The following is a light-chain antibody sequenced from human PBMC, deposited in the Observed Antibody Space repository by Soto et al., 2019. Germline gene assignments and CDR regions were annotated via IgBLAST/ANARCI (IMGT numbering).Light chain of an antibody. J-gene: IGLJ2*01. CDR2: SNS. CDR1: SSNIGAGYD. Sequence: QSVLTQPPSVSGAPGQRVTISCTGSSSNIGAGYDVHWYQQLPGIAPKLLIYSNSNRPSGVPDRFSGSKSGTSASLAITGLKVEMEAVYSAHSYDSRRGVSIFGGGTKPPVL. CDR3: HSYDSRRGVSI. V-gene: IGLV1-40*01.